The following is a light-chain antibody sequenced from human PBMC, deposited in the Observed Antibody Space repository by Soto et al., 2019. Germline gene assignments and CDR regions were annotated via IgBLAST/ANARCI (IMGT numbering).Light chain of an antibody. Sequence: QSVLTQPASVSGSPGQSITISCTGTSSDIGGYNYVSWYQQHPGKAPKLIIYDVSNRPSGVSNRFSGSKSGNTASLTISGLQAEDEADYYCSSYTSSSTWVFGGGTQLTVL. J-gene: IGLJ7*01. CDR3: SSYTSSSTWV. CDR2: DVS. CDR1: SSDIGGYNY. V-gene: IGLV2-14*01.